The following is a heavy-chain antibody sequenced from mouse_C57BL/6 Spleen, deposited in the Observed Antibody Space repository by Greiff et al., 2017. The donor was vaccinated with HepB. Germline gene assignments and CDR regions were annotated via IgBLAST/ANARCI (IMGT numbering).Heavy chain of an antibody. CDR1: GYAFSSSW. CDR3: ARLTGTSRYFDY. V-gene: IGHV1-82*01. Sequence: VQVVESGPELVKPGASVKISCKASGYAFSSSWMNWVKQRPGKGLEWIGRIYPGDGDTNYNGKFKGKATLTADKSSSTAYMQLSSLTSEDSAVYFCARLTGTSRYFDYWGQGTTLTVSS. J-gene: IGHJ2*01. CDR2: IYPGDGDT. D-gene: IGHD4-1*01.